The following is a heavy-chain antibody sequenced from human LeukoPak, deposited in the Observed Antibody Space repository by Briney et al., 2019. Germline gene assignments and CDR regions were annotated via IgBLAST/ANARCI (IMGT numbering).Heavy chain of an antibody. CDR3: ARGDILAGYPRYYYYMDV. J-gene: IGHJ6*03. CDR1: GGSISSGSYY. Sequence: SETLSLTCTVSGGSISSGSYYWSWIRQPAGKGLEWIGRIYTSGSTNYNPSLKSRVTISVDTSKNQFSLKLSSVTAADTAVYYCARGDILAGYPRYYYYMDVWGKGTTVTISS. D-gene: IGHD3-9*01. V-gene: IGHV4-61*02. CDR2: IYTSGST.